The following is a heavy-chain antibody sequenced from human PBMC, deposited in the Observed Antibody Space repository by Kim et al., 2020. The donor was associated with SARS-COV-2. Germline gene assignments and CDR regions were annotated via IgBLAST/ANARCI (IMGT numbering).Heavy chain of an antibody. J-gene: IGHJ4*02. CDR3: ARLVSVAVAGHYFDY. V-gene: IGHV1-3*01. CDR1: GYTFTSYA. Sequence: ASVKVSCKASGYTFTSYAMHWVRQAPGQRLEWMGWINAGNGNTKYSQKFQGRVTITRDTSASTAYMELSSLRSEDTAVYYCARLVSVAVAGHYFDYWGQGTLVTVSS. D-gene: IGHD6-19*01. CDR2: INAGNGNT.